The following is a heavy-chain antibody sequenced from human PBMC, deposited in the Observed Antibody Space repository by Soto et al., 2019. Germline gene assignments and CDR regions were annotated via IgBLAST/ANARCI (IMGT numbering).Heavy chain of an antibody. J-gene: IGHJ5*02. CDR3: ARDSAVYYYGSGSHFDP. D-gene: IGHD3-10*01. CDR2: IWYDGSNK. V-gene: IGHV3-33*01. Sequence: GGSLRLSCAASGFTFSSYGMHWVRQAPGKGLEWVAVIWYDGSNKYYADSVKGRFTISRDNSKNTLYLQMNSLRAEDTAVYYCARDSAVYYYGSGSHFDPWGQGTLVTVSS. CDR1: GFTFSSYG.